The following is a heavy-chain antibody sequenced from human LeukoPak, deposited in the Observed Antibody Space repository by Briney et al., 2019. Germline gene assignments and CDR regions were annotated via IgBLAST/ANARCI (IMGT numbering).Heavy chain of an antibody. CDR1: GFTFSSYG. J-gene: IGHJ4*02. V-gene: IGHV3-72*01. Sequence: GGSLRLSCAASGFTFSSYGMHWVRQAPGKGLEWVGRSRNKANSYTTQYAASVKGRFTISRDDSQNSLYLQMNSLKTEDTAVYYCVIGIPSGPIFDYWGQGTLVTVSS. D-gene: IGHD6-25*01. CDR2: SRNKANSYTT. CDR3: VIGIPSGPIFDY.